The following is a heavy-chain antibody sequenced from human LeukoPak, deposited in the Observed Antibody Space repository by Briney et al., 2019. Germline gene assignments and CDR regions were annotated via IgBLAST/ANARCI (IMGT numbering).Heavy chain of an antibody. CDR1: GFTFSNYE. CDR2: ISNSGTTK. J-gene: IGHJ4*02. CDR3: AAVIDY. V-gene: IGHV3-48*03. Sequence: GGSLRLSCAASGFTFSNYEMNWIRQAPGKGLEWISYISNSGTTKYYADSVKGRFTISRDNAKNSLYLQMNSLRAEDTAVYYCAAVIDYWGQGALVTVSS.